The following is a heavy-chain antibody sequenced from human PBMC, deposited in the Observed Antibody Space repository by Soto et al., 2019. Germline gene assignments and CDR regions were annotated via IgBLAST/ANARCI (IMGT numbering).Heavy chain of an antibody. V-gene: IGHV4-4*02. J-gene: IGHJ4*02. CDR1: GDSISSPNW. CDR2: IYHSGST. CDR3: ARHEDYSPFDY. D-gene: IGHD2-15*01. Sequence: QVQLQESGPGLVKPSGTLSLTCGISGDSISSPNWWTWVRQPPGEGLEWIGEIYHSGSTNYTPSLKIRVTISLDKSKNQFSLRPRSLTAADTAIYYCARHEDYSPFDYWGQGILFTVSS.